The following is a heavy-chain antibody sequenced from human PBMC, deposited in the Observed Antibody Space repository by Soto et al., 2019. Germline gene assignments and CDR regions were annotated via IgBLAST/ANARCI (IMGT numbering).Heavy chain of an antibody. D-gene: IGHD6-13*01. Sequence: GGSLRLSCAASEFTFCNYAMHWVRQAPGKGLEYVSAISSNGGSTYYADSVKGRFTISRDNSKNTLYLQMSSLRAEDTAVYYCVKARIAAVVPLSWGQGTLVPVSS. J-gene: IGHJ5*02. V-gene: IGHV3-64D*08. CDR2: ISSNGGST. CDR1: EFTFCNYA. CDR3: VKARIAAVVPLS.